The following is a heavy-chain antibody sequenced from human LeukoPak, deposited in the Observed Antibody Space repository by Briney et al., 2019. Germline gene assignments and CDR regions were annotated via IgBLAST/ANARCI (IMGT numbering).Heavy chain of an antibody. Sequence: ASVKVSCKASGYTFTSDGISWVRQAPGQGLERMGWISAYTGNTNYAQKSQGGDTMTTDTYTSTADMELRSLRSDDTAVYYCARAGDPSRLYYYYYYMDVWGKGTTVTVSS. CDR2: ISAYTGNT. V-gene: IGHV1-18*01. J-gene: IGHJ6*03. D-gene: IGHD3-16*01. CDR3: ARAGDPSRLYYYYYYMDV. CDR1: GYTFTSDG.